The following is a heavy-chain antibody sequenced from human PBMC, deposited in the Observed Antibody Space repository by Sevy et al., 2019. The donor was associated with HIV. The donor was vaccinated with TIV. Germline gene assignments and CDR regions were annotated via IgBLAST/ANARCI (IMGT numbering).Heavy chain of an antibody. CDR3: GTGDAYDV. V-gene: IGHV3-15*06. Sequence: GGSLRLSCAASGFTFSNSFMSWARQAPGRGLEWVGRITRKIDGETTLYAAPVKGRFTISRDDSRNTMYLQMDRLKIEDTAMYYCGTGDAYDVSGQGTTVTVSS. D-gene: IGHD7-27*01. J-gene: IGHJ3*01. CDR2: ITRKIDGETT. CDR1: GFTFSNSF.